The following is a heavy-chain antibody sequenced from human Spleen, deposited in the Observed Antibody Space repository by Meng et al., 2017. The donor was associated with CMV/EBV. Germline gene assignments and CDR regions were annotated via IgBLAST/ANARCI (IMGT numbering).Heavy chain of an antibody. D-gene: IGHD5-24*01. CDR1: GGSVSSGSYY. Sequence: SETLSLTCTVSGGSVSSGSYYWSWIRQSPGKGLEWIGQIYYIGTTKYNPSLKSRVTISVDTSNNQFSLRLTSVTAADTAVYYCARDMGDGYSQYYFDYWGQGTLVTVSS. J-gene: IGHJ4*02. CDR2: IYYIGTT. V-gene: IGHV4-61*01. CDR3: ARDMGDGYSQYYFDY.